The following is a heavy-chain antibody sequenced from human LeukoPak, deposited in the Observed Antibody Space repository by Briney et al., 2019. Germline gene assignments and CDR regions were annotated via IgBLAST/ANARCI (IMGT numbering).Heavy chain of an antibody. J-gene: IGHJ4*02. CDR1: GFTFSSYG. CDR3: AKDLPALLYYYDSSGYLDY. Sequence: GRSLRLSCAASGFTFSSYGMHWVRQAPGKGLEWVAVIWYGGSNKYYADSVKGRFTISRDNSKNTLYLQMNSLRAEDTAVYYCAKDLPALLYYYDSSGYLDYWGQGTLVTVSS. V-gene: IGHV3-30*18. D-gene: IGHD3-22*01. CDR2: IWYGGSNK.